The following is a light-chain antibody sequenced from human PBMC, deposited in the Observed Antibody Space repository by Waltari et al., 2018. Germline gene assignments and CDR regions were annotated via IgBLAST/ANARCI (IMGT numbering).Light chain of an antibody. V-gene: IGLV2-8*01. CDR2: EVR. CDR3: TSDAEGNNFYV. CDR1: SSDVRAYYR. J-gene: IGLJ1*01. Sequence: QSALTQPPSASGSPGQSVTISCTGTSSDVRAYYRVSWYQQHPGKAPKLLIYEVRKRPSGFPGRFSGSRSGNTASLTVSGLQAEDEADYYCTSDAEGNNFYVFGTGTKVTVL.